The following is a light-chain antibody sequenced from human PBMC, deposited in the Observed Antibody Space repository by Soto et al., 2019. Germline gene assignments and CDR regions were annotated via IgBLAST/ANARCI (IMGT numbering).Light chain of an antibody. Sequence: IVLTQSPGTLSLSQGERATLSCSASHSVSSNLAWYQQKPGQAPRLLIYGASTRATGIPARFSGSGSGTEFTLTISSLQSEDFAVYYCQQYNNWPPITFGQGTRLE. CDR1: HSVSSN. J-gene: IGKJ5*01. CDR2: GAS. CDR3: QQYNNWPPIT. V-gene: IGKV3-15*01.